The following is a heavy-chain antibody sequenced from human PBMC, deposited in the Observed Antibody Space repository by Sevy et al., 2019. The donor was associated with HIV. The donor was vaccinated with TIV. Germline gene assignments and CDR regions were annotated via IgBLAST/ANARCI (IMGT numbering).Heavy chain of an antibody. CDR3: AREGGVATTGDHDAFDI. CDR2: IIPIFATP. Sequence: ASVNVSCKASGDTFSTYGLSWVRQAPGQGLEWMGGIIPIFATPNYAQKFQGRVTITADESASTAYMELSSLRSEDTALYYCAREGGVATTGDHDAFDIWGHGTLVTVSS. J-gene: IGHJ3*02. CDR1: GDTFSTYG. V-gene: IGHV1-69*13. D-gene: IGHD7-27*01.